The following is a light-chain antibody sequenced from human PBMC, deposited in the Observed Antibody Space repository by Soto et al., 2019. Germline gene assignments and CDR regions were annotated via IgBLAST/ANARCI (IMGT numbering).Light chain of an antibody. CDR2: DAS. Sequence: DIQMTQSPSTLSAFVGDRVTITCRASQSVSSSLAWYQQKPGKAPKLLIYDASTLESGVPSRFSGSGYGTEFTLTINSLQPGDFATYYCQQYESFSPYTFCQGTRLEI. J-gene: IGKJ2*01. CDR1: QSVSSS. V-gene: IGKV1-5*01. CDR3: QQYESFSPYT.